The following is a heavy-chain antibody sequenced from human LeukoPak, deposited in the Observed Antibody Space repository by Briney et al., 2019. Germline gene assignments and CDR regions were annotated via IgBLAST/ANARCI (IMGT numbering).Heavy chain of an antibody. CDR3: ARSLDSSSYYYYYGMDV. D-gene: IGHD6-6*01. CDR2: MNPNSGNT. CDR1: RYTFTSYD. Sequence: ASVKVSCKASRYTFTSYDINWVRQATGQGLEWMGWMNPNSGNTGYAQKFQGRVTMTRNTSISTAYMELSSLRSEDTAVYYCARSLDSSSYYYYYGMDVWGQGTTVTVSS. V-gene: IGHV1-8*01. J-gene: IGHJ6*02.